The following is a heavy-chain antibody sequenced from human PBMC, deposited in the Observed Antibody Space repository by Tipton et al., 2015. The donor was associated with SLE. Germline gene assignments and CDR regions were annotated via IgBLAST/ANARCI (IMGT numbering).Heavy chain of an antibody. J-gene: IGHJ3*02. D-gene: IGHD3-10*01. CDR2: IYYSGST. Sequence: TLSLTCTVSGGSISSYDWSWIRQPPGKGLEWIGYIYYSGSTNYNPSLKSRVTISVDTSKNQFSLKLSSVTAADTAVYYCARDPRRGDAFDIWGQGTMVTVSS. CDR1: GGSISSYD. CDR3: ARDPRRGDAFDI. V-gene: IGHV4-59*01.